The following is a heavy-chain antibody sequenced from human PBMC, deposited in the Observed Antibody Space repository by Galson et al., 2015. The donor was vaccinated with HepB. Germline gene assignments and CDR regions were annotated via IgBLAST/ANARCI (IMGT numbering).Heavy chain of an antibody. D-gene: IGHD2-2*01. J-gene: IGHJ6*02. Sequence: LSLTCAVSGGSISSGGYSWSWIRQPPGKGLEWIGYIYYSGSTYYNPSLKSRVTISVDTSKNQFSLKLSSVTAADTAVYYCARVFEASYCNSNSCRALYYYYGMDVWGQGTTVTVSS. CDR1: GGSISSGGYS. CDR2: IYYSGST. CDR3: ARVFEASYCNSNSCRALYYYYGMDV. V-gene: IGHV4-30-4*07.